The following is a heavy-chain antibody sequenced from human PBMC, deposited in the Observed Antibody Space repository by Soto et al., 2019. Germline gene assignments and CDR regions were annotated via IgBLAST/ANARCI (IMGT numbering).Heavy chain of an antibody. CDR2: ISSSSSYI. CDR3: ARVSSIAARDAFDI. V-gene: IGHV3-21*01. J-gene: IGHJ3*02. Sequence: GALRLSCAASGFTFSSYSMNWVRQAPGKGLEVVSSISSSSSYIYYADSVKGRFTISRDNAKNSLYLQMNSLRAEDTAVYYCARVSSIAARDAFDIWGQGTMVTVSS. CDR1: GFTFSSYS. D-gene: IGHD6-6*01.